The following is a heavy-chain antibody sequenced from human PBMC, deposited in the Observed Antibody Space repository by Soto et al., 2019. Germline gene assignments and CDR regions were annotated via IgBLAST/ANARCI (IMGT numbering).Heavy chain of an antibody. J-gene: IGHJ3*02. CDR1: GYPISNVYY. Sequence: ASETLSLTCAVSGYPISNVYYWGWIWQPPGKGLEWIGSVHHTGSPYYNPSLKGRVTISLDTSKNQFSLKLNSVTASDTAVYYCARYSDASGFAAFDIWGQGTMVTVSS. CDR2: VHHTGSP. D-gene: IGHD3-22*01. CDR3: ARYSDASGFAAFDI. V-gene: IGHV4-38-2*01.